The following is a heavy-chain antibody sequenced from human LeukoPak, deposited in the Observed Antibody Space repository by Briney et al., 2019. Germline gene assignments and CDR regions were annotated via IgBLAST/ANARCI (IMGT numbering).Heavy chain of an antibody. Sequence: GGSLRLSCGASGFTFSTYTMNLVRQAPGKGLEWVSSISSTSSTIYYADSVKGRFTISRDNAKNSLFLQMNSLRDEDTALYFCARARGFDWWGQGTLVTVSS. CDR2: ISSTSSTI. CDR1: GFTFSTYT. CDR3: ARARGFDW. J-gene: IGHJ4*02. V-gene: IGHV3-48*02.